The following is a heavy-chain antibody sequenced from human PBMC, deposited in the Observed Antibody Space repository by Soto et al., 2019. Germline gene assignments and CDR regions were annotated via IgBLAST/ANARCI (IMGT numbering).Heavy chain of an antibody. Sequence: EVQLVESGGGLDQPGGSLRLSCAASGFTFSSHWMHWVRQAAGKGLVWVSRIKSDGSTTTYADSVKGRFTISRDNAKNTLYLQMNRLRAEDTAVYYCARGGTSSWFRGFDYWGQGTLVTVSS. D-gene: IGHD6-13*01. CDR2: IKSDGSTT. J-gene: IGHJ4*02. CDR1: GFTFSSHW. V-gene: IGHV3-74*03. CDR3: ARGGTSSWFRGFDY.